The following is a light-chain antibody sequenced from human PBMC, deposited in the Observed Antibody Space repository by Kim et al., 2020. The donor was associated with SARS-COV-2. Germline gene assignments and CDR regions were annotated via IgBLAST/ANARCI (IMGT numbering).Light chain of an antibody. CDR3: QTWDTGSHV. CDR1: SGHSRNA. Sequence: QLVLTQSPSASASLGASVKLTCTLSSGHSRNAIAWHQQQPERGPRYLMKLNSDGSHTKGDGIPDRFSGSSSGAERYLTISSLQSEDEADYYCQTWDTGSHVVGGGTQLTVL. J-gene: IGLJ3*02. CDR2: LNSDGSH. V-gene: IGLV4-69*01.